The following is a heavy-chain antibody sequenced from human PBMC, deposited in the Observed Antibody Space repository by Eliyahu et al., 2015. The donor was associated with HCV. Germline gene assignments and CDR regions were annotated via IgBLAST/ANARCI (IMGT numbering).Heavy chain of an antibody. CDR2: VYXRGTT. Sequence: QVQLQESGPGLVKASETLSLTCTVSGDSVSGHYWSXIRQPPGKGLXWIGYVYXRGTTSYNPSLKSRVSISADKSKNQFSLRLTSVTAADTAVYYCATTVRYYFDYWGQGMLVTVSS. V-gene: IGHV4-59*02. J-gene: IGHJ4*02. CDR1: GDSVSGHY. CDR3: ATTVRYYFDY. D-gene: IGHD1-26*01.